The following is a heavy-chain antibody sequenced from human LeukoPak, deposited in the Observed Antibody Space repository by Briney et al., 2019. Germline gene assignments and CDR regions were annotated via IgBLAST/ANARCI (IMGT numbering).Heavy chain of an antibody. J-gene: IGHJ3*02. CDR1: GGTFSSYA. Sequence: GASVKVSCRASGGTFSSYAISWVRQAPGQGLEWMGGIIPIFGTANYAQKFQGRVTITADESTSTAYMELSSLRSEDTAMYYCAREPSYYDSSGYYYGLSWGAFDIWSQGTMVTVSS. CDR2: IIPIFGTA. CDR3: AREPSYYDSSGYYYGLSWGAFDI. V-gene: IGHV1-69*13. D-gene: IGHD3-22*01.